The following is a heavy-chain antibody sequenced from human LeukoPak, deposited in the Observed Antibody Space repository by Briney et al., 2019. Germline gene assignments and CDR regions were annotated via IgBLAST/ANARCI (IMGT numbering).Heavy chain of an antibody. CDR1: GFTFSSYA. D-gene: IGHD3-10*01. J-gene: IGHJ4*02. CDR3: AKSVGSGVYYNNDC. V-gene: IGHV3-23*01. Sequence: GGSLRLSCAASGFTFSSYAMTWVRQAPGQGLEWLSGITSGGGTYYADSVKGRFTISRDNSKNTLYVQMNSLRDEDTAVYYCAKSVGSGVYYNNDCWGQGTLVTVSS. CDR2: ITSGGGT.